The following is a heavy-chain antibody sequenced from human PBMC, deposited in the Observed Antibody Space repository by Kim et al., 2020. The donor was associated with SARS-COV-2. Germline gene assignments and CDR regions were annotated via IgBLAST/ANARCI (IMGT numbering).Heavy chain of an antibody. D-gene: IGHD3-3*01. CDR1: GGSFSGYY. CDR2: INHSGST. CDR3: ARGPRGRFLRGWDWFDP. J-gene: IGHJ5*02. Sequence: SETLSLTCAVYGGSFSGYYWSWIRQPPGKGLEWIGEINHSGSTNYNPSLKSRVTISVDTSKNQFSLKLSSVTAADTAVYYCARGPRGRFLRGWDWFDPWGPGTLVTVSS. V-gene: IGHV4-34*01.